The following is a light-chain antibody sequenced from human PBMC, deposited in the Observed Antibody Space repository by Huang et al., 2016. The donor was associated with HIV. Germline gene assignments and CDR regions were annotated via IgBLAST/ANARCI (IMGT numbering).Light chain of an antibody. V-gene: IGKV1-5*03. J-gene: IGKJ2*01. CDR3: QHFNSFSPVYT. CDR2: KAS. CDR1: QSISGW. Sequence: DIQMTQSPSTLSASVGDRVTITCRASQSISGWLAWYQQKPGKAPKLLIYKASSLEGGAPSRFSGSGSGTEFTLTISSLQPDDFATYYCQHFNSFSPVYTFGQGTKLEIK.